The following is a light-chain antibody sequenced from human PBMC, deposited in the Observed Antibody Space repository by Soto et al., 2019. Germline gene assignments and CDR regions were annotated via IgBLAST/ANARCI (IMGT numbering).Light chain of an antibody. CDR1: QSVSSY. J-gene: IGKJ5*01. CDR3: QQYGSSIT. V-gene: IGKV3-20*01. Sequence: EIVMTQSPGTLSLSPGERVTLSCRASQSVSSYLAWYQQKPGQAPRLLIYDASKRATGIPARFSGSGSGTDFTLTITRLEPEDFAVYYCQQYGSSITFGQGTRLEI. CDR2: DAS.